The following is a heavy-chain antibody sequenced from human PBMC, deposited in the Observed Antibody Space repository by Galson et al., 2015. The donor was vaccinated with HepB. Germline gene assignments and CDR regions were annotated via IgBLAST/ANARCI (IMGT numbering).Heavy chain of an antibody. CDR2: ISYDGSNK. V-gene: IGHV3-30-3*01. Sequence: SLRLSCAASGFTFSSYAMHWVRQAPGKGLEWVAVISYDGSNKYYADSVKGRFTISRDNSKNTLYLQMNSLRAEDTAVYYCARSYDSSGQSSYGMDVWGQGTTVTVSS. J-gene: IGHJ6*02. CDR3: ARSYDSSGQSSYGMDV. CDR1: GFTFSSYA. D-gene: IGHD3-22*01.